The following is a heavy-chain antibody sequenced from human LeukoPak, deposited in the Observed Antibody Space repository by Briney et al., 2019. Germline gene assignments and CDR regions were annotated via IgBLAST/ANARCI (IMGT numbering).Heavy chain of an antibody. J-gene: IGHJ4*02. CDR2: IYHSGGT. Sequence: SETLSLTCTVSGGSITNYYWSWIRQPPGKGLEWIGHIYHSGGTNYNPSLKSRVTISVDTSKNQFSLKLSSATAADTAVYYCASYNNAYGRDYWGQGTLVTVSS. CDR1: GGSITNYY. V-gene: IGHV4-59*01. CDR3: ASYNNAYGRDY. D-gene: IGHD4-17*01.